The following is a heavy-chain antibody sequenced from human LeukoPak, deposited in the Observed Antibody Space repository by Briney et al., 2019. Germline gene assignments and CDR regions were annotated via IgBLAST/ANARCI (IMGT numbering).Heavy chain of an antibody. CDR3: AKGPKQWLVSSFDY. J-gene: IGHJ4*02. Sequence: GGSLRLSCAASGFTFSSYALSWVRQAPGKGLEWVSAISGGGGSTYYADSVKGRFTISRDNSKNTLYLQMNSLRAEDTAVYYCAKGPKQWLVSSFDYWGQGTLVTVSS. D-gene: IGHD6-19*01. V-gene: IGHV3-23*01. CDR1: GFTFSSYA. CDR2: ISGGGGST.